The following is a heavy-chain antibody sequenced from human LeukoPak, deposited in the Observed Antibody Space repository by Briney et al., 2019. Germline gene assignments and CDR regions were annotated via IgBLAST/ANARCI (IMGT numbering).Heavy chain of an antibody. CDR3: ARRYGYCSSTSCWD. Sequence: SETLSLTCTVSGYSIGSGYYWGWIRQPPGKGLEWIGSIYHSGRTYYNPSLKSRVTISVDTSKNQFSLKLSSVTAVDTAVYYCARRYGYCSSTSCWDWGQGTLVTVSS. CDR1: GYSIGSGYY. D-gene: IGHD2-2*03. V-gene: IGHV4-38-2*02. J-gene: IGHJ4*02. CDR2: IYHSGRT.